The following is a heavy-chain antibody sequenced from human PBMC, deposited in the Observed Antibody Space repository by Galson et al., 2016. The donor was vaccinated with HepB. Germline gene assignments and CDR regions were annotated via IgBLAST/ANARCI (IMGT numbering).Heavy chain of an antibody. V-gene: IGHV3-9*01. CDR2: ISWNSGTI. Sequence: SLRLSCAASGFTFSTYAMSWVRQAPGKGLEWVSGISWNSGTIGYADSVKGRFTISRDNAKNSLYLQMNSLRAEDTALYYCAKDKQLLWSGGIDYWGQGTLVTVSS. J-gene: IGHJ4*02. D-gene: IGHD2-2*01. CDR1: GFTFSTYA. CDR3: AKDKQLLWSGGIDY.